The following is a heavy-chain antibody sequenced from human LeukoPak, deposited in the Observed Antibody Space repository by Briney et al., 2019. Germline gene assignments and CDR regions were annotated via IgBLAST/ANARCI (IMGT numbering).Heavy chain of an antibody. V-gene: IGHV1-69*13. CDR3: AREGMATNHIDY. CDR2: IIPIFGTA. D-gene: IGHD5-24*01. CDR1: GGTFSSYA. J-gene: IGHJ4*02. Sequence: SVKVSCKASGGTFSSYAISWVRQAPGQGLEWMGGIIPIFGTANYAQKFQGRVTITADESTSTAYMELSSLRSEVTAVYYCAREGMATNHIDYWGQGTLVTVSS.